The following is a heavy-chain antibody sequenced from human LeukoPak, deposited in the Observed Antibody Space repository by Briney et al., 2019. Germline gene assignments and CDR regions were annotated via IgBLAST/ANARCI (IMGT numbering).Heavy chain of an antibody. CDR2: ISAYNGNT. D-gene: IGHD4-23*01. J-gene: IGHJ4*02. V-gene: IGHV1-18*01. CDR1: GYTFTSYG. Sequence: GASVKVSCKASGYTFTSYGISWVRQAPGQGLEWMGWISAYNGNTNYAQKLQGRVTMTTDTSTCTAYMELRSLRSDDTAVYYCARTLYDYGGNQARELSDYWGQGTLVTVSS. CDR3: ARTLYDYGGNQARELSDY.